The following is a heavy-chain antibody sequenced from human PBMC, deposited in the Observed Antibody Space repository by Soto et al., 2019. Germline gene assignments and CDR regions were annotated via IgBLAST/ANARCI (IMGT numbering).Heavy chain of an antibody. J-gene: IGHJ4*02. CDR3: VKDVVFWP. V-gene: IGHV4-30-2*02. Sequence: TSETLSLTCAVSGGSISSGGYSWSWIRQPPGKGLEWIGYIYHSGHITYYADSVKGRFTISGDNSKNTLSLQMSSLRGDDTAMYYCVKDVVFWPWGQGTLVTVSS. CDR1: GGSISSGGYS. CDR2: IYHSGHIT. D-gene: IGHD2-15*01.